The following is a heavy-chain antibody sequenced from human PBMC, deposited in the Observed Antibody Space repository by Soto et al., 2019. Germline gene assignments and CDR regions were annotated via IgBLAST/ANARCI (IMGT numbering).Heavy chain of an antibody. CDR2: IWYDGSNK. V-gene: IGHV3-33*01. Sequence: GGSLRLSCAASGFTFSSYGMHWVRQAPGKGLEWVAVIWYDGSNKYYADSVKGRFTMYRDNSKNMLYLQMNNLRAEDTAVYYCAREAPWGAAAGQSFDYWGQGTLVTVSS. D-gene: IGHD6-13*01. CDR3: AREAPWGAAAGQSFDY. J-gene: IGHJ4*02. CDR1: GFTFSSYG.